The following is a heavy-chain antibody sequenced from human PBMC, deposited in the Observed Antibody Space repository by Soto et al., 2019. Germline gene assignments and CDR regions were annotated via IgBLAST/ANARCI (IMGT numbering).Heavy chain of an antibody. D-gene: IGHD2-8*01. J-gene: IGHJ4*02. Sequence: QVQLVQSGAEVKKPGASVKVSCKASGYTFTSYAMHWVRQAPGQRLEWMGWINAGNGNTKYSQKFQGRVTITRDTSASTAYVEVSSMRSEDTAVYYCASGDYYAIHDYWGQGTLVTVSS. CDR3: ASGDYYAIHDY. V-gene: IGHV1-3*01. CDR2: INAGNGNT. CDR1: GYTFTSYA.